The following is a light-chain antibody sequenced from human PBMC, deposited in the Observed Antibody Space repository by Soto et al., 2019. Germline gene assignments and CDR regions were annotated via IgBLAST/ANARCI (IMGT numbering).Light chain of an antibody. Sequence: QSVLTRPPSASGSPGQSVTISCIGTSSDVGGYNYVSWYQQYPGKAPKLMIYEVSKRPSGVPDRFSGFKSGNTASLTVSGLQPEDEADYYCTSYAGSDNFCVFGTGTKVTVL. CDR3: TSYAGSDNFCV. CDR2: EVS. V-gene: IGLV2-8*01. CDR1: SSDVGGYNY. J-gene: IGLJ1*01.